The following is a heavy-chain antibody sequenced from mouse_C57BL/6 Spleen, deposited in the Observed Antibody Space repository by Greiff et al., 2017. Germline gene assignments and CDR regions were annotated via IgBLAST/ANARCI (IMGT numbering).Heavy chain of an antibody. D-gene: IGHD4-1*01. V-gene: IGHV1-15*01. CDR1: GYTFTDYE. Sequence: QVQLKESGAELVRPGASVTLSCKASGYTFTDYEMHWVKQTPVHGLEWIGAIDPETGGTAYNQKFKGKAILTADTSSSTAYMELRSLTSEDSAVYYGTRSELTGSFAYWGQGTLVTVSA. CDR2: IDPETGGT. CDR3: TRSELTGSFAY. J-gene: IGHJ3*01.